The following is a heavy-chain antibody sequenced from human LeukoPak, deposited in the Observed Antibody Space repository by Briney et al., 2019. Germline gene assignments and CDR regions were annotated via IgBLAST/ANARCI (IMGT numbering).Heavy chain of an antibody. CDR2: ISYDGNTK. J-gene: IGHJ4*02. V-gene: IGHV3-30*18. CDR1: GFTFSAYG. D-gene: IGHD6-13*01. Sequence: GGSLRLSCAAPGFTFSAYGMHWVRHAPGKGLEWVAVISYDGNTKYYADSVKGRFTISRDNSKDTLYLQMNSLRAEDTADYYCAKRVDYGSSWYYFDYWGQGTLVTVSS. CDR3: AKRVDYGSSWYYFDY.